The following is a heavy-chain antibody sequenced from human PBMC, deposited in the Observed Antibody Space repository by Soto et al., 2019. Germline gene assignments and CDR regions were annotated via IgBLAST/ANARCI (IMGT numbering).Heavy chain of an antibody. D-gene: IGHD1-26*01. J-gene: IGHJ6*03. Sequence: GGSLRLSCAASGFTFSSYGMHWVRQAPGKGLEWVAVIWYDGSNKYYADSVKGRFTISRDNSKNTLYLQMNSLRAEDTAVYYCARELWELLCYYYYYMDVWGKGTTVTVSS. CDR1: GFTFSSYG. V-gene: IGHV3-33*01. CDR2: IWYDGSNK. CDR3: ARELWELLCYYYYYMDV.